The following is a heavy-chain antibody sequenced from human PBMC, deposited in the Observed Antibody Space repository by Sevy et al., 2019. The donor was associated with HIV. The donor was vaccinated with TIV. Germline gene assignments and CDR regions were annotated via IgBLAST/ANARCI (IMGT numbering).Heavy chain of an antibody. Sequence: GGSLRLSCAASGFTFSSYAMHWVRQAPGKGLEWVAVISYDGSNKYYADSVKGRFTISRDNSKNTLYLQMNSLRAEDTAVYHCARDRVIAHFFDYWGQGTLVTVSS. CDR3: ARDRVIAHFFDY. J-gene: IGHJ4*02. V-gene: IGHV3-30-3*01. CDR1: GFTFSSYA. CDR2: ISYDGSNK. D-gene: IGHD2-21*01.